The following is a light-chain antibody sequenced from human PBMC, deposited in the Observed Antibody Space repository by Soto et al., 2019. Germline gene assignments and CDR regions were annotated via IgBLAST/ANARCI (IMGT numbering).Light chain of an antibody. CDR3: QQSFSTPWT. Sequence: DIQMTQSPSSLSASIGDRVTITCRASQSITTYLNWYQHKPGKAPNLLISAASNLQSGVPSRFSGSGSGTDFTLTISNLHPEDFATYFCQQSFSTPWTFGHGTKVEIK. V-gene: IGKV1-39*01. CDR2: AAS. J-gene: IGKJ1*01. CDR1: QSITTY.